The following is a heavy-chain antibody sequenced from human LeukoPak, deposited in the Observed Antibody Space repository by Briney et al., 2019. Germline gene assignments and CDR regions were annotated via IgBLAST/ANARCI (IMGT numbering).Heavy chain of an antibody. D-gene: IGHD3-10*01. Sequence: SETLSLTCTVSGGSISSSSYYWGWIRQPPGKGLEWIGSIYYSGSTYYNPSLKSRVTISVDTSKNQFSLKLSSVTAADTAVYYCARESRGYYYGSGSYPNWFDPWGQGTLVTVSS. CDR1: GGSISSSSYY. CDR3: ARESRGYYYGSGSYPNWFDP. V-gene: IGHV4-39*07. CDR2: IYYSGST. J-gene: IGHJ5*02.